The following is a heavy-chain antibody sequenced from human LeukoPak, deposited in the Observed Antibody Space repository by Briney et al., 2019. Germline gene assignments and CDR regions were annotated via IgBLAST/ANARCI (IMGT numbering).Heavy chain of an antibody. D-gene: IGHD2-2*01. V-gene: IGHV4-4*07. Sequence: SETLSLTCTVSGGDINSYYWSWIRQPAGKGLEWIGRVYTSGTTTYNPSLKSRVTMSVDPSKNQFSLQLSSVTAADTAVYYCARVSGHYCSSTSCSSYLDYWGQGTLVTVSS. CDR3: ARVSGHYCSSTSCSSYLDY. J-gene: IGHJ4*02. CDR1: GGDINSYY. CDR2: VYTSGTT.